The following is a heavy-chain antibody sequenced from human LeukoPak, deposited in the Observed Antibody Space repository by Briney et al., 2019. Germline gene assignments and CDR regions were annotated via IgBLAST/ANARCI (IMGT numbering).Heavy chain of an antibody. CDR3: ARDLKGRRWLVRPRSSWFDP. Sequence: GGSLRLSCAASGFTFSSYSMNWVRQAPGKGLEWVSSISSSSSYIYYADSVKGRFTISRDNAKNSLYLQMNSLRAEDTAVYYCARDLKGRRWLVRPRSSWFDPWGQGTLVTVSS. D-gene: IGHD6-19*01. J-gene: IGHJ5*02. V-gene: IGHV3-21*01. CDR1: GFTFSSYS. CDR2: ISSSSSYI.